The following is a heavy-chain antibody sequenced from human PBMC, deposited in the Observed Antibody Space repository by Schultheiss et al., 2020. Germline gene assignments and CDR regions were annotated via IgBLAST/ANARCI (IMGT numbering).Heavy chain of an antibody. J-gene: IGHJ5*02. V-gene: IGHV4-34*01. Sequence: SETLSLTCAVYGGSFSTKYWSWIRQPPGKGLEWIGEINHSGSTNYKPSLKSRVTISVDTSKNQFSLKLSSVTAADTAVYYCARGFRDTNWFDPWGQGTLVTVSS. D-gene: IGHD3-10*01. CDR2: INHSGST. CDR3: ARGFRDTNWFDP. CDR1: GGSFSTKY.